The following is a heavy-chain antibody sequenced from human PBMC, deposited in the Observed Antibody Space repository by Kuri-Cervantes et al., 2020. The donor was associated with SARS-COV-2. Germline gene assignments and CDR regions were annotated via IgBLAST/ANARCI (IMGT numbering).Heavy chain of an antibody. D-gene: IGHD1-26*01. CDR2: IHPIDGST. V-gene: IGHV1-46*01. J-gene: IGHJ5*02. Sequence: ASVPVSCKASGYAFASFNTHWVRQAPGQGLEWMGIIHPIDGSTNYAQRFQGRVTMTRDTSTRTVNMVLRSLRSEDTAVYYCARERSGGSYTRGWFDPWGQGTLVTVSS. CDR1: GYAFASFN. CDR3: ARERSGGSYTRGWFDP.